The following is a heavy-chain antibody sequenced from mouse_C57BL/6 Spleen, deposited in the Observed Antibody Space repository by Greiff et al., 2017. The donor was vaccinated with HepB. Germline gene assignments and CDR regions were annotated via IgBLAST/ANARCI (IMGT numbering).Heavy chain of an antibody. J-gene: IGHJ3*01. CDR2: INPNNGGT. Sequence: EVQLQQSGPELVKPGASVKISCKASGYTFTDYYMNWVKQSHGKSLEWIGDINPNNGGTSYNQKFKGKATLTVDKSSRTAYMELRSLTSEYSAVYYCARSGYYDWFAYWGQGTLVTVSA. D-gene: IGHD2-3*01. V-gene: IGHV1-26*01. CDR3: ARSGYYDWFAY. CDR1: GYTFTDYY.